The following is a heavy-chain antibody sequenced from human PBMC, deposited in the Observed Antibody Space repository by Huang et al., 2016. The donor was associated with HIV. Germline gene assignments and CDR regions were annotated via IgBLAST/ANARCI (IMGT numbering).Heavy chain of an antibody. CDR2: INTYKGYT. V-gene: IGHV1-18*01. CDR1: GYNFTTYG. J-gene: IGHJ6*03. Sequence: QVHLVPGAEVKKPGASVKVSCKASGYNFTTYGLSWVRQAPGQGLAWMGWINTYKGYTNDAQTFQGRGTMTADTATSTAYMEGRRLRSDDTAVYYCARDFRKGHYYDSNGKRRLLYYYYMDVWGKGTTVIVSS. CDR3: ARDFRKGHYYDSNGKRRLLYYYYMDV. D-gene: IGHD3-22*01.